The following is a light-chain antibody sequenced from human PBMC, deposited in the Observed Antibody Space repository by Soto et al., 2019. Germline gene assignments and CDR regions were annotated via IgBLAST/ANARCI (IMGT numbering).Light chain of an antibody. V-gene: IGKV2-28*01. CDR2: LTS. CDR3: MQTLQAPQLT. Sequence: EIVLTQSPATLSLSPGERATLSCRASQSLLHSNGYTYLDWYLQKPGQSPQLLIYLTSSRASGVPDRFSGSGSGTDFTLKISRVEAEDVGVYYCMQTLQAPQLTFGGGTKVEIK. CDR1: QSLLHSNGYTY. J-gene: IGKJ4*01.